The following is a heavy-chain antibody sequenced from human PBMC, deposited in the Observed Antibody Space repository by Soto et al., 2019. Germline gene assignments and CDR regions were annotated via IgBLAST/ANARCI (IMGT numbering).Heavy chain of an antibody. V-gene: IGHV4-31*03. CDR1: VGSITTGVYF. Sequence: QVQLQESGPGRVKSSQTLSLSCTVSVGSITTGVYFWTWIRQHPGRGLQWIGSIDYSGSTIYNPSLNSRLTITIDTSKNQFSLKLSSVTAADTAVYDCARDNGGKSAVDKWGQGTLVTVSS. D-gene: IGHD2-15*01. J-gene: IGHJ4*02. CDR3: ARDNGGKSAVDK. CDR2: IDYSGST.